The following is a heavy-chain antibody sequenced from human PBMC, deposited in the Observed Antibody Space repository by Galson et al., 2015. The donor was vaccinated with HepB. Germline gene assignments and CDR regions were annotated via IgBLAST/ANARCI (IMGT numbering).Heavy chain of an antibody. D-gene: IGHD4-11*01. CDR3: ARQLHDYRTSGVYYYYMDV. Sequence: QSGAEVKKPGESLRISCKGSGYSFTSYWISWVRQMPGKGLEWMGRIDPSDSYTNYSPSFQGHVTISADKSISTAYLQWSSLKASDTAMYYCARQLHDYRTSGVYYYYMDVWGKGTTVTVSS. CDR2: IDPSDSYT. V-gene: IGHV5-10-1*01. J-gene: IGHJ6*03. CDR1: GYSFTSYW.